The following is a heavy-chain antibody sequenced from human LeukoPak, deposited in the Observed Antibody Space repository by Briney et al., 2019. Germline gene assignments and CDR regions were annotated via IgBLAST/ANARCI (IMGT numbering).Heavy chain of an antibody. Sequence: SETLSLTCTVSGASISNYYWSWIRQTPEKGLEWMGHIHTSGASSYYPSLESRLTLSIDTSRNHLSLKLTSVTAAATAVYLCARLGSYHDFWGQGALVTVSS. CDR3: ARLGSYHDF. CDR1: GASISNYY. D-gene: IGHD1-26*01. CDR2: IHTSGAS. V-gene: IGHV4-4*09. J-gene: IGHJ4*02.